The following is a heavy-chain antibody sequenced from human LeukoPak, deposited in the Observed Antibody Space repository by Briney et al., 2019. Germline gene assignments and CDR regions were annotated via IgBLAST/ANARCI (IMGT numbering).Heavy chain of an antibody. J-gene: IGHJ6*03. D-gene: IGHD6-13*01. CDR1: GYTFTSYA. CDR3: ARDSIAAAGTGDYYYYMDV. Sequence: ASVKVSCKASGYTFTSYAMNWVRQAPGQGLEWMGWINTNTGNPTYAQGFTGRFVFSLDTSVSTAYLQISSLKAEDTAVYYCARDSIAAAGTGDYYYYMDVWGKGTTVTVSS. V-gene: IGHV7-4-1*02. CDR2: INTNTGNP.